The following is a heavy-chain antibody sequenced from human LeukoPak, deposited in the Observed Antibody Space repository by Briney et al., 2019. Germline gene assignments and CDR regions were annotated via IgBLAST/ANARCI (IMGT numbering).Heavy chain of an antibody. J-gene: IGHJ5*02. CDR3: ARGPRNDP. CDR2: VHPNSGNT. CDR1: GYPFTTWE. D-gene: IGHD1-14*01. Sequence: ASVKVSCKTSGYPFTTWEINWVRQAAGQGLEWMGWVHPNSGNTAYAQKFQGRVTMTRDTSISTAYMELSGLRSDNTAVYFCARGPRNDPWGQGTLVTVSS. V-gene: IGHV1-8*01.